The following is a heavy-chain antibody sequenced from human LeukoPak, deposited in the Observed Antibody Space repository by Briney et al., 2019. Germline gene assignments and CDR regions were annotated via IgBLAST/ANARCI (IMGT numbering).Heavy chain of an antibody. CDR3: ARDDYGGNSARFFPY. CDR1: GGSIRSSSYF. Sequence: PSETLSLTCTVSGGSIRSSSYFWGWIRQPPGKGLEWLGSVYYIGITHYNPSLKSRLTISMDTSKNQFSLKLSSVTAADTAAYYCARDDYGGNSARFFPYWGQGALVTVSS. D-gene: IGHD4-23*01. J-gene: IGHJ4*02. CDR2: VYYIGIT. V-gene: IGHV4-39*07.